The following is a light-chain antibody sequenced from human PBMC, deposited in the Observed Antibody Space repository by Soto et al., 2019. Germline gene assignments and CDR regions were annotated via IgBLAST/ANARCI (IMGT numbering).Light chain of an antibody. CDR3: MQALQIPTT. J-gene: IGKJ5*01. CDR1: QSLLHRNGYNY. Sequence: DIVMTQSPLSLPVTPGESASISCRSSQSLLHRNGYNYLDWYLQKPGQSPQLLIYVASNRASGVPDRFSGSGSGTDFTLKISRVEAGDVGVYYCMQALQIPTTFGQGPRREI. CDR2: VAS. V-gene: IGKV2-28*01.